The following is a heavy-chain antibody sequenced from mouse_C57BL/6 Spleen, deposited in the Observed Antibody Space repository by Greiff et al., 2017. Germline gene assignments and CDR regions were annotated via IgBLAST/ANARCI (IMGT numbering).Heavy chain of an antibody. J-gene: IGHJ3*01. Sequence: QVQLQQSGPELVKPGASVKISCKASGYAFSSSWMNWVKQRPGKGLEWIGRIYPGDGDTNYNGKFKGKATLTADKSSSTAYMQLSSLTSEDSAVYICARSDGYSFAYWGQGTLVTVSA. CDR3: ARSDGYSFAY. V-gene: IGHV1-82*01. CDR2: IYPGDGDT. D-gene: IGHD2-3*01. CDR1: GYAFSSSW.